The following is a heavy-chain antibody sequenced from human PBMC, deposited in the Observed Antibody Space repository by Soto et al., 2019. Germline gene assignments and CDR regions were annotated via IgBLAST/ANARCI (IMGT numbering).Heavy chain of an antibody. CDR1: GGSFSRYY. Sequence: SETLSLTCAVYGGSFSRYYWSWIRQPPGKGLACIGEINQNASTNYYPAPKSRVTISADTSKNQFSLKLSSVTAADTAVYYCARKKRSQYYDYVWGSYRPYNWFDPWGQGTMVIVSS. J-gene: IGHJ5*02. CDR3: ARKKRSQYYDYVWGSYRPYNWFDP. D-gene: IGHD3-16*02. CDR2: INQNAST. V-gene: IGHV4-34*01.